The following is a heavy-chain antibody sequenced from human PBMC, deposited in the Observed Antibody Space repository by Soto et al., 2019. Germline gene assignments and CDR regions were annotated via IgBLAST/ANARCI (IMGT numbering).Heavy chain of an antibody. CDR1: GYTFTSYA. V-gene: IGHV1-3*01. Sequence: SVKGSCKGAGYTFTSYAMDWVRQAPGQRLEWMGWINADNGNTKYSQKFQGRVTMTRNTSISTAYMELNSLRAEDTAVYYCARDRVESGYPEYLQHWGQGTLVTVSS. CDR2: INADNGNT. J-gene: IGHJ1*01. CDR3: ARDRVESGYPEYLQH. D-gene: IGHD3-22*01.